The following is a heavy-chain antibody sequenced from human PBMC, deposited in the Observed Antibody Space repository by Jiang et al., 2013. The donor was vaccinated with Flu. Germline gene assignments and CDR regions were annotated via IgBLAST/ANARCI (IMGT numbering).Heavy chain of an antibody. CDR1: GYTFTSYY. Sequence: KASGYTFTSYYMHWVRQAPGQGLEWMGIINPSGGSTSYAQKFQGRVTMTRDTSTSTVYMELSSLRSEDTAVYYCAREPYFCSGGSCYVDYWGQGTLVTVSS. D-gene: IGHD2-15*01. CDR3: AREPYFCSGGSCYVDY. J-gene: IGHJ4*02. CDR2: INPSGGST. V-gene: IGHV1-46*01.